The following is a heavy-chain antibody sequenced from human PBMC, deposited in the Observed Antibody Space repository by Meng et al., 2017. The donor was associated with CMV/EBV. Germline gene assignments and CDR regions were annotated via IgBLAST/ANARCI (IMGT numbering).Heavy chain of an antibody. V-gene: IGHV4-34*01. Sequence: QVQMCQCGAGLLMPSETLSRTCAVYGGSFNGCYLSWIRQPPGKGLEWIREINHSGSTNYNPSLKMRVTISVDTSKNHFSLKLSSVTAADTSVYYCARGVGGWFDPWGQGTLVTVSS. CDR1: GGSFNGCY. J-gene: IGHJ5*02. CDR2: INHSGST. CDR3: ARGVGGWFDP. D-gene: IGHD1-26*01.